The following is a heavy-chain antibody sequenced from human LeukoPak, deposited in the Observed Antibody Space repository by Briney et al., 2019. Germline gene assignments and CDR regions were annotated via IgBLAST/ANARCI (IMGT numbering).Heavy chain of an antibody. CDR3: ARGRSSALIYGDYTFDY. V-gene: IGHV4-31*03. CDR1: GGSISSGGYY. J-gene: IGHJ4*02. Sequence: SETLSLTCTVSGGSISSGGYYWGWIRQHPGKGLEWIGYIYYSGSTYYNPSLKSRVTISVDTSKNQFSLKLSSVTAADTAVYYCARGRSSALIYGDYTFDYWGQGTLVTVSS. D-gene: IGHD4-17*01. CDR2: IYYSGST.